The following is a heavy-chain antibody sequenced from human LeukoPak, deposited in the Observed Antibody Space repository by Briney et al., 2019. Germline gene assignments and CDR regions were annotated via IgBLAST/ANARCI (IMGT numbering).Heavy chain of an antibody. V-gene: IGHV3-53*01. CDR3: ARVSTGSEYFDY. CDR2: SYSEEWVAISYSGGTG. Sequence: GGSLRLSCAASGFTVSTDHMSWVRQSPGKGLEWVAISYSEEWVAISYSGGTGQYAESVKGRFTTSRDNAKNSLFLQMNSLRAEDTAVYYCARVSTGSEYFDYWGQGTLVTVSS. CDR1: GFTVSTDH. J-gene: IGHJ4*02.